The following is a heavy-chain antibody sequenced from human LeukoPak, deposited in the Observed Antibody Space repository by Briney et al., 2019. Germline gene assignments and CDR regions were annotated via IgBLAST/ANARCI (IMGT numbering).Heavy chain of an antibody. CDR1: GFTFSSYE. D-gene: IGHD6-19*01. V-gene: IGHV3-48*03. J-gene: IGHJ4*02. Sequence: PGGSLRLSCAASGFTFSSYEMNWVRQAPGKGLEWVSYISSSGSTIYYADSVKGRFTISRDNAKNSLYLQMNSLRAEDTAVHYCARDFGPETDSSGWSYFDYWGQGTLVTVSS. CDR3: ARDFGPETDSSGWSYFDY. CDR2: ISSSGSTI.